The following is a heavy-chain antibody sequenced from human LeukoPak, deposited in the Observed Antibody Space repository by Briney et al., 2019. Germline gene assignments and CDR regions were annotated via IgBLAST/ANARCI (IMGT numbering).Heavy chain of an antibody. D-gene: IGHD1-26*01. V-gene: IGHV3-23*01. CDR3: AKDPVQWFSSWFDP. CDR2: ISGSGGST. Sequence: GGSLRLSCAASGFIFSSYAMSWVRQAPGKGLEWVSAISGSGGSTYYADSVKGRFTISRDNSKNTLYLQMNSLRAEDTAVYYCAKDPVQWFSSWFDPWGQGTLVTVSS. J-gene: IGHJ5*02. CDR1: GFIFSSYA.